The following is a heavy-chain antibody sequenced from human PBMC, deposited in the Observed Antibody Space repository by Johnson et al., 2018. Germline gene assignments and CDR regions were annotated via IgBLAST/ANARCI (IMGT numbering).Heavy chain of an antibody. CDR3: ACDRTAMVPSAFDI. J-gene: IGHJ3*02. CDR1: GFTFSSYA. CDR2: ISGSGGST. Sequence: VQLQESGGGLVKPGGSLRLSCAASGFTFSSYAMSWVRQAPGKGLEWVSAISGSGGSTYYADSVQGRFPISRDNSKNTMYLQMNSLRAEDTGVYYCACDRTAMVPSAFDIWGQGTMVTVSS. V-gene: IGHV3-23*01. D-gene: IGHD3-10*01.